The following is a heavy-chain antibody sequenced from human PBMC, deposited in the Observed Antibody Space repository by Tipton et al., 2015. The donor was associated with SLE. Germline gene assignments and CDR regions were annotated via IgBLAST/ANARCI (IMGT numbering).Heavy chain of an antibody. CDR2: ISGSGSTI. CDR1: GFSFSSYE. J-gene: IGHJ4*02. V-gene: IGHV3-48*03. CDR3: ARDVYGYWSDYNQGFDY. Sequence: SLRLSCVASGFSFSSYEMNWVRQAPGKGLEWVSYISGSGSTIFYADSVEDRFTISRDNTKNLVYLQMKSLRADDTAVYYCARDVYGYWSDYNQGFDYWGQGTLVTVSS. D-gene: IGHD3-3*01.